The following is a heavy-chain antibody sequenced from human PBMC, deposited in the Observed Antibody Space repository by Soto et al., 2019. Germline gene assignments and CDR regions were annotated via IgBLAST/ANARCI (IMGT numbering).Heavy chain of an antibody. D-gene: IGHD3-3*01. J-gene: IGHJ4*02. V-gene: IGHV1-2*04. CDR1: GYTITGYY. Sequence: ASVKVSCTASGYTITGYYMHCVRQAPGQGLEWMGWINPNSGGTNYAQKFQGWVTMTRDTSISTAYMELSRLRSDDTAVHYCARGLQTYYDFWSGYSRSQFDYWGQGTLVTVSS. CDR3: ARGLQTYYDFWSGYSRSQFDY. CDR2: INPNSGGT.